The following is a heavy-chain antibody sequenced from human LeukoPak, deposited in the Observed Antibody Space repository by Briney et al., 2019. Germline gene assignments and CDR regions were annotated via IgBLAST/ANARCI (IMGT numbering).Heavy chain of an antibody. Sequence: SETLSLTCTVSGGSISSGSYYWSWIRQPAGKGLEWIGRIYTSGSTNYNPSLKSRVTISVDTSKNQFSLKLSSVTAADTAVYYCARDKGSRPVEYCSSTSCYYYYYYMDVWGKGTTVTVSS. CDR1: GGSISSGSYY. V-gene: IGHV4-61*02. CDR3: ARDKGSRPVEYCSSTSCYYYYYYMDV. CDR2: IYTSGST. D-gene: IGHD2-2*01. J-gene: IGHJ6*03.